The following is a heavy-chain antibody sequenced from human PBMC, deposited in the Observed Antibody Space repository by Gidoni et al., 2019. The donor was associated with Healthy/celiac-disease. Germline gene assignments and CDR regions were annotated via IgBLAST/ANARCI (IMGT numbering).Heavy chain of an antibody. Sequence: EVQLVESGGGLVKPGGSLRLSCAASGVTFSNAWMSWVRQAPGKGLEWVCRIKSKTDCATTDYAAPVKGRFTISRDDSKNTLYLQMNSLKTEDTAVYYCTTAFYYDFWSGYFGLDYWGQGTLVTVSS. CDR2: IKSKTDCATT. V-gene: IGHV3-15*01. D-gene: IGHD3-3*01. CDR3: TTAFYYDFWSGYFGLDY. CDR1: GVTFSNAW. J-gene: IGHJ4*02.